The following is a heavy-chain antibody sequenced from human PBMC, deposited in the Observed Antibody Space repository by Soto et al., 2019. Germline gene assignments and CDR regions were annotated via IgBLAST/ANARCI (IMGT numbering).Heavy chain of an antibody. CDR3: ARGRIVASIHDAFEI. CDR2: ISAYNGKR. V-gene: IGHV1-18*01. D-gene: IGHD5-12*01. J-gene: IGHJ3*02. Sequence: QGQLLQSGDEVKTPGASVRVSCRASGYPFTSYGISWVRQAPGQGLEWVAWISAYNGKRDTAQKFQDRVTMTLETSTDTAHMDLGDLTSADTAVYYCARGRIVASIHDAFEIWGQGTKVTVSS. CDR1: GYPFTSYG.